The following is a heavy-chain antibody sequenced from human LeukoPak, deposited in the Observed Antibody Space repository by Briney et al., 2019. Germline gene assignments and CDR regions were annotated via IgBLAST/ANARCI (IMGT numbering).Heavy chain of an antibody. CDR2: VSGSADST. D-gene: IGHD6-13*01. J-gene: IGHJ6*02. CDR1: GFTFTSYA. CDR3: AKALLYSSPYGMDV. Sequence: GGSLRLSCAASGFTFTSYAMTWVRQAPGKGLEWVSAVSGSADSTYYADSVKGRFTISRDNSKNTVYLQMNSLRVEDTAVYYCAKALLYSSPYGMDVWGQGTTVTVSS. V-gene: IGHV3-23*01.